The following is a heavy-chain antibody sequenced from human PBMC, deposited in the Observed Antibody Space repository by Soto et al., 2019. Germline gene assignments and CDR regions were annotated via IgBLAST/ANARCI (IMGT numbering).Heavy chain of an antibody. D-gene: IGHD2-8*01. CDR3: AKDSGEMVYAAGYFQH. CDR2: LSGSGGTT. V-gene: IGHV3-23*01. J-gene: IGHJ1*01. CDR1: GFTFSSYA. Sequence: GGSLRLSCAASGFTFSSYAMSWVRQAPGKGLEWVSALSGSGGTTYYADSVKGRFTISRDNSKNTLYLQMNDLRAEDTAVYYCAKDSGEMVYAAGYFQHWGQGTLVTVSS.